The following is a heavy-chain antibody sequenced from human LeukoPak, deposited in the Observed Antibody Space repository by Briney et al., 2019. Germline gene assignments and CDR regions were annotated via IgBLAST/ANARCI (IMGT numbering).Heavy chain of an antibody. CDR3: ARGTHSSSPIPLDY. CDR2: IHYSGST. J-gene: IGHJ4*02. CDR1: GGSISTYY. D-gene: IGHD6-6*01. V-gene: IGHV4-59*01. Sequence: KTSETLSLTCTVSGGSISTYYWSWIRQTPGKGLEWIGYIHYSGSTNYNPSLNSRVTISVDTSKNQFSLKVNSVTAADTAVYYCARGTHSSSPIPLDYWGQGTLVTVSS.